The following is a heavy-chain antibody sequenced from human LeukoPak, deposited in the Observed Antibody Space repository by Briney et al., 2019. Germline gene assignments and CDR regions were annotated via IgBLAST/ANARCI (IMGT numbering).Heavy chain of an antibody. D-gene: IGHD2-21*01. Sequence: GGSLRLSCSASGFTFSRYAMHWVRQAPGKGLEYVSAISSNGGSTYYADSVKGRFTISRDNSKNTLYLQMNSLRAEDTAVYYCARDRSRIVLDYWGQGTLVTVSS. J-gene: IGHJ4*02. CDR2: ISSNGGST. V-gene: IGHV3-64*04. CDR3: ARDRSRIVLDY. CDR1: GFTFSRYA.